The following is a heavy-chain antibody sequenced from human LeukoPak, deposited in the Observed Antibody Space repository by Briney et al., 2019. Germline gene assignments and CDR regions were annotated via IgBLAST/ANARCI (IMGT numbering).Heavy chain of an antibody. CDR2: VYYSGST. J-gene: IGHJ4*02. V-gene: IGHV4-59*08. D-gene: IGHD4-23*01. Sequence: SETLSLTCTVSGGSISSYYWSWIRQPPGKGLEWIGYVYYSGSTNYNPSLKSRVTISVDTSKNQFSLELSSVTAADTAVYYCARLHDYGGNYWGQGTLVTVSS. CDR1: GGSISSYY. CDR3: ARLHDYGGNY.